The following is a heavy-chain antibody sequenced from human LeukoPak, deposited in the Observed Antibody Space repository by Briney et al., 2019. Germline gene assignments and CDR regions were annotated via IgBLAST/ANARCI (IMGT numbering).Heavy chain of an antibody. CDR1: GYTFTSYG. D-gene: IGHD1-26*01. J-gene: IGHJ4*02. CDR3: AREWDSGSCPDY. Sequence: ASVKVSCKASGYTFTSYGISWVRQAPGQGLEWMGWISAYNGNTNYAQKLQGRVTMTTDTPTSTAYMELRSLRSDDTAVYYCAREWDSGSCPDYWGQGTLVTVSS. CDR2: ISAYNGNT. V-gene: IGHV1-18*01.